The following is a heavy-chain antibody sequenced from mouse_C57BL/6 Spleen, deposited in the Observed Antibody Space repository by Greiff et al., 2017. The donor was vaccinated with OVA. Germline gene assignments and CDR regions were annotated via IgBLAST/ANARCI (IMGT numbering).Heavy chain of an antibody. D-gene: IGHD1-1*01. CDR2: ISDGGSYT. V-gene: IGHV5-4*03. CDR1: GFTFSSYA. Sequence: EVMLVESGGGLVKPGGSLKLSCAASGFTFSSYAMSWVRQTPEKRLEWVASISDGGSYTYYPDNVKGRFTISRDNAKNNQYLQMSHLTSEDTAMYYCAVDHYYGSSSLRDWYFDVWGTGTTVTVSS. CDR3: AVDHYYGSSSLRDWYFDV. J-gene: IGHJ1*03.